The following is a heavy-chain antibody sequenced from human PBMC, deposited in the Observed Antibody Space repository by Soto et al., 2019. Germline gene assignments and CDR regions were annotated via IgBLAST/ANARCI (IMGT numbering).Heavy chain of an antibody. Sequence: GGSLRLSCAASGFTFSSYAMHWVRQAPDKGLEWVAVISYDGSNKYYADSVKGRFTISRDNSKNTLYLQMNSLRAEDTAVYYCARDRPVTALDYWGQGTLVTVSS. D-gene: IGHD2-21*02. CDR3: ARDRPVTALDY. CDR2: ISYDGSNK. CDR1: GFTFSSYA. J-gene: IGHJ4*02. V-gene: IGHV3-30-3*01.